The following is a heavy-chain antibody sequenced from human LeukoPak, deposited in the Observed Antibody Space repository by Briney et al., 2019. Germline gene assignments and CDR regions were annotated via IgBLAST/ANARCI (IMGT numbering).Heavy chain of an antibody. Sequence: PSETLSLTCTVSGGSISNYYWSWIRQPPGKGLEWLGYIYYSGSTNYIPSLKSRVTISIDTSKNQFSLKLSSVTAADTAVYYCARGASSSGYNNWYFDLWGRGTLVTVSS. D-gene: IGHD3-22*01. J-gene: IGHJ2*01. V-gene: IGHV4-59*01. CDR2: IYYSGST. CDR3: ARGASSSGYNNWYFDL. CDR1: GGSISNYY.